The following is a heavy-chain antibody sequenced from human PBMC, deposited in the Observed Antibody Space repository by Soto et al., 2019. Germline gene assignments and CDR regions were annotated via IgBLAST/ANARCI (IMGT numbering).Heavy chain of an antibody. J-gene: IGHJ4*02. CDR2: ISYDGSNK. V-gene: IGHV3-30*18. Sequence: QVQLVESRGGVVQPGRSLRLSCAASGFTFSSYGMHWVRQAPGKGLEWVAVISYDGSNKYYADSVKGRFTISRDNSKNTLYLQMNSLRAEDTAVYYCAKDRGLRPVPRDYGDSYFDYWGQGTLVTVSS. D-gene: IGHD4-17*01. CDR3: AKDRGLRPVPRDYGDSYFDY. CDR1: GFTFSSYG.